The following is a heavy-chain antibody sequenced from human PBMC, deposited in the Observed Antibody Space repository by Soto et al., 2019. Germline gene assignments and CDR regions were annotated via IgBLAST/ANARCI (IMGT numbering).Heavy chain of an antibody. CDR1: GFTFSSYA. J-gene: IGHJ6*02. D-gene: IGHD3-10*01. V-gene: IGHV3-23*01. CDR2: ISGSGGST. CDR3: ASLNYGSGRLRTYYYYGMDV. Sequence: GGSLRLSCAASGFTFSSYAMSWVRQAPGKGLEWVSAISGSGGSTYYADSVKGRFTISRDNSKNTLYLQMNSLRAEDTAVYYCASLNYGSGRLRTYYYYGMDVWGQGTTVTVSS.